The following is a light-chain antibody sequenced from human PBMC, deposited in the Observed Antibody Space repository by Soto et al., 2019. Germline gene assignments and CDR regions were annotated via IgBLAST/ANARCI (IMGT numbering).Light chain of an antibody. CDR3: QAWDSSTVV. Sequence: SYELTQPPSVSVSPGQTASITCSGDKLGDKYVCWYQQKPGQSPVLVIYQDTKRPSGIPERFSGSNSGNTATLTISGTQAMDEADYHCQAWDSSTVVFGGGTKLTVL. CDR1: KLGDKY. J-gene: IGLJ2*01. CDR2: QDT. V-gene: IGLV3-1*01.